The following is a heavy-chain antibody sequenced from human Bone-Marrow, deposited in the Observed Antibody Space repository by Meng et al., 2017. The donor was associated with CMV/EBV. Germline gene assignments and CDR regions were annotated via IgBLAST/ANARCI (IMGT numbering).Heavy chain of an antibody. CDR1: GGSISSSSYY. D-gene: IGHD2-2*03. J-gene: IGHJ5*02. CDR2: IYYSGST. V-gene: IGHV4-39*07. CDR3: ARALRLDIVVVPAALNWFDP. Sequence: GSLRLSCTVSGGSISSSSYYWGWIRQPPGKGLEWIGSIYYSGSTYYNPSLKSRVTISVDTFKNQFSLKLSSVTAADTAVYYCARALRLDIVVVPAALNWFDPWGQGTLVTVSS.